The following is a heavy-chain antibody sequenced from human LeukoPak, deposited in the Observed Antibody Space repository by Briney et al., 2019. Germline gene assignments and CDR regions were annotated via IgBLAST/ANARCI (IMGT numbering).Heavy chain of an antibody. V-gene: IGHV3-30-3*01. Sequence: PGGSLRRYCHAPGLSFASYPIHWAPQAPGKGLEWVAVVSYDGNKKYHAESVKGRFTIPRDNSNNTVYLQMSSLRLEDTAVYYCARGTPLGMDVWGHGTTVTVSS. J-gene: IGHJ6*02. CDR1: GLSFASYP. CDR2: VSYDGNKK. CDR3: ARGTPLGMDV. D-gene: IGHD2-15*01.